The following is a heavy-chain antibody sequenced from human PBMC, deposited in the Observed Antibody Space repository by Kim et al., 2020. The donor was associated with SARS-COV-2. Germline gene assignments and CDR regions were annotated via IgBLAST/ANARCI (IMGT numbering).Heavy chain of an antibody. Sequence: ASVKVSCKASGYTFTSYAMNWVRQAPGQGLEWMGWINTNTGNPTYAQGFTGRFVFSLDTSVSTAYLQISSLKAEDTAVYYCARDRVVATPNYYYYYGMDVWGKGTTVTVSS. CDR1: GYTFTSYA. J-gene: IGHJ6*04. D-gene: IGHD5-12*01. CDR2: INTNTGNP. V-gene: IGHV7-4-1*02. CDR3: ARDRVVATPNYYYYYGMDV.